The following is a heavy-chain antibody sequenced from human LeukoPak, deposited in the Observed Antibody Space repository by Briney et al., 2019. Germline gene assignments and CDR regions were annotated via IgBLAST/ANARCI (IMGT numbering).Heavy chain of an antibody. V-gene: IGHV4-59*01. CDR3: ARKELGLGYFDY. J-gene: IGHJ4*02. CDR2: IYYSGST. D-gene: IGHD1-26*01. CDR1: GGSISSYY. Sequence: PSETLSLTCTVSGGSISSYYWSWIRQPPGKGLEWIGYIYYSGSTNYNPSLKSRVTISVDTSKNQFSLKLSSVTAADTAVYYCARKELGLGYFDYWGQGTLVTVSS.